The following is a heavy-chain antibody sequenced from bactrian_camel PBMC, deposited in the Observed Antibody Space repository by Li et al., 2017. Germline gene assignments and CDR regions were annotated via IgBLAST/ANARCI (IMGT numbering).Heavy chain of an antibody. CDR1: LDTYSNNC. D-gene: IGHD2*01. V-gene: IGHV3S1*01. J-gene: IGHJ4*01. CDR2: IRTGGGST. CDR3: AKSGGGTINY. Sequence: QVQLVESGGGSVQAGGSLRLSCLASLDTYSNNCIAWFRHAPGKEREGVAAIRTGGGSTYYADSVKGRFTISQDNAKNMLYLQMNSLKSEDTALYNCAKSGGGTINYWGQGTQVTVS.